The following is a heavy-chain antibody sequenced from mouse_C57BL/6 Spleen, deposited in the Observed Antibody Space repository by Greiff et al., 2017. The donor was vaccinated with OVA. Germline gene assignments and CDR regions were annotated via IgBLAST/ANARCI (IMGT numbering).Heavy chain of an antibody. CDR1: GYTFTSYW. J-gene: IGHJ4*01. Sequence: VQLQQPGAELVKPGASVKLSCKASGYTFTSYWMHWVKQRPGQGLEWIGMIHPNSGSTNYNEKFKSKATLTVDKSSSTAYMQLSSLTSEDSAVYYDSRRGDYYGSSYDYAMDYWGQGTSVTVSS. CDR3: SRRGDYYGSSYDYAMDY. CDR2: IHPNSGST. D-gene: IGHD1-1*01. V-gene: IGHV1-64*01.